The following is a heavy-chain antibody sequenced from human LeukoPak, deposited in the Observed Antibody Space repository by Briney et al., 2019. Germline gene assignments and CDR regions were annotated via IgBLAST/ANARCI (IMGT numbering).Heavy chain of an antibody. CDR1: GFTFSSYG. CDR2: IRYDGSNK. CDR3: AKEGSPPMVRDAFDI. V-gene: IGHV3-30*02. D-gene: IGHD2-15*01. Sequence: GGSLRLSCAASGFTFSSYGMHWVRQAPGKGLGWVAFIRYDGSNKYYADSVKGRFTISRDNSKNTLYLQMNSLRAEDTAVYYCAKEGSPPMVRDAFDIWGQGTMVTVSS. J-gene: IGHJ3*02.